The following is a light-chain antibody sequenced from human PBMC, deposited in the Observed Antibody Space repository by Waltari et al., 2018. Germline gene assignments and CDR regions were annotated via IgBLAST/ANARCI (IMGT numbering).Light chain of an antibody. CDR1: QDISTW. J-gene: IGKJ1*01. CDR3: QQSGTFPPT. CDR2: HAS. Sequence: DIRMTQSPSSVSASVGDRVTIPCRASQDISTWLAWYQQKPGKAPRLLIYHASGLQSGVPSRFSGSGSGTDFTLTISSLQPEDFATYSCQQSGTFPPTFGPGTKVEI. V-gene: IGKV1-12*01.